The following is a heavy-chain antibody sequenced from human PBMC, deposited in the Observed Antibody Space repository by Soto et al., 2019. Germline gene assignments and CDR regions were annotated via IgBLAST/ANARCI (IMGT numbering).Heavy chain of an antibody. CDR2: IYPGDSDT. D-gene: IGHD2-2*01. V-gene: IGHV5-51*01. J-gene: IGHJ3*01. CDR1: GFTFSSYG. CDR3: ARHVGYCSSTSCHGAFDD. Sequence: GGSLRLSCAASGFTFSSYGMHWVRQMPGKGLEWMGIIYPGDSDTRYSPSFQGQVTISADKSISTAYLQWSSLRASDTAKYYCARHVGYCSSTSCHGAFDDWGQGTMVTVSS.